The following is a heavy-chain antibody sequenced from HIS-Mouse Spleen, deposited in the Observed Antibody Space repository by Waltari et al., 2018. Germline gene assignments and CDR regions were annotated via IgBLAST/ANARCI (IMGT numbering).Heavy chain of an antibody. D-gene: IGHD6-13*01. Sequence: QLQLQESGPGLVKPSETLALTCTFSCGSITTSSYYWGWIRQPPGKGLEWIGSIYYSGSTYYNPSLKSRVTISVDTSKNQFSLKLSSVTAADTAVYYCAREIPYSSSWYDWYFDLWGRGNMVTVSS. CDR3: AREIPYSSSWYDWYFDL. CDR1: CGSITTSSYY. V-gene: IGHV4-39*07. J-gene: IGHJ2*01. CDR2: IYYSGST.